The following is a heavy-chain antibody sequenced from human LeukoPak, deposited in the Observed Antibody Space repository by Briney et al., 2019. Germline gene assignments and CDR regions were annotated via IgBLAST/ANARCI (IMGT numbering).Heavy chain of an antibody. CDR2: INHSGST. V-gene: IGHV4-34*01. CDR3: ARLSGWYDY. D-gene: IGHD6-19*01. Sequence: SETLSLTCAVYGGSFSGYYWSWIRQPPGKGLEWIGEINHSGSTNYNPSLKSRVTISVDTSKNQFSLKLSSVTAADTAVYYCARLSGWYDYWGQGTLVTVSP. J-gene: IGHJ4*02. CDR1: GGSFSGYY.